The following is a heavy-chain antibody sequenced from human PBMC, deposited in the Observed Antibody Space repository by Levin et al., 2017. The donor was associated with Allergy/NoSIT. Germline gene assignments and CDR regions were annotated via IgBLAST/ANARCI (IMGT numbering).Heavy chain of an antibody. D-gene: IGHD3-10*01. CDR3: ARTKITMVRGVFNWFDP. CDR2: INPNSGGT. J-gene: IGHJ5*02. V-gene: IGHV1-2*02. CDR1: GYTFTGYY. Sequence: EASVKVSCKASGYTFTGYYMHWVRQAPGQGLEWMGWINPNSGGTNYAQKFQGRVTMTRDTSISTAYMELSRLRSDDTAVYYCARTKITMVRGVFNWFDPWGQGTLVTVSS.